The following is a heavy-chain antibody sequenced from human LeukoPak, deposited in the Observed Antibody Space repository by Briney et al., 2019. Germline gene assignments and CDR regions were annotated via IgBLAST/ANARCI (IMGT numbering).Heavy chain of an antibody. CDR2: IIPIFGTA. Sequence: GASVKVSCKASGGTFSSYAISWVRQAPGQGLEWMGGIIPIFGTANYAQKFQGRVTITADESTSTAYMELSSLRSEDTAVYYCARGGYDVLTSYSGSPLGFWGQGTLVTVSS. V-gene: IGHV1-69*13. CDR3: ARGGYDVLTSYSGSPLGF. D-gene: IGHD3-9*01. CDR1: GGTFSSYA. J-gene: IGHJ4*02.